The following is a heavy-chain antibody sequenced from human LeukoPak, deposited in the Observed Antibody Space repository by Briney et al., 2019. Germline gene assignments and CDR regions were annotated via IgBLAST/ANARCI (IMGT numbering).Heavy chain of an antibody. J-gene: IGHJ3*02. CDR1: GGSFSGYY. Sequence: PSETLSLTSAVYGGSFSGYYWSWIRQPPGKGLEWIGEINHSGSTNYNPSLKSRVTISVDTSKNQFSLKLSSVTAADTAVYYCARALRLGAFDIWGQGTMVTVSS. CDR3: ARALRLGAFDI. CDR2: INHSGST. V-gene: IGHV4-34*01. D-gene: IGHD3-16*01.